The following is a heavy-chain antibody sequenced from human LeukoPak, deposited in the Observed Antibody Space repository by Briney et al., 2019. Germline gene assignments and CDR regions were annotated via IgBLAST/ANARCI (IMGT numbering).Heavy chain of an antibody. CDR1: GFNFCDYA. D-gene: IGHD3-10*01. CDR2: IRSKAYGGTA. V-gene: IGHV3-49*03. J-gene: IGHJ6*02. Sequence: GGSLRLSCTGSGFNFCDYAMSWFRQAPGKGLEWVGFIRSKAYGGTAEYAASVKGRFTVSRDDSESFAYLQMHSLQSADTAVYWCARRGVSGSANFYYYYGVDVWGRGTTVIVSS. CDR3: ARRGVSGSANFYYYYGVDV.